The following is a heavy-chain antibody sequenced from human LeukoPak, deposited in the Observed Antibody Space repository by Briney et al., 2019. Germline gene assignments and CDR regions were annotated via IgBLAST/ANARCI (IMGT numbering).Heavy chain of an antibody. CDR1: GFTFDDYA. J-gene: IGHJ4*02. Sequence: GGSLRLSCAASGFTFDDYAMHWVRQAPGKGLEWVSGISWNSGSIGYADSVKGRFTISRDNAKNSLYLQMNSPRAEDTALYYCVSLELPTYWGQGTLVTVSS. CDR3: VSLELPTY. V-gene: IGHV3-9*01. CDR2: ISWNSGSI. D-gene: IGHD1-7*01.